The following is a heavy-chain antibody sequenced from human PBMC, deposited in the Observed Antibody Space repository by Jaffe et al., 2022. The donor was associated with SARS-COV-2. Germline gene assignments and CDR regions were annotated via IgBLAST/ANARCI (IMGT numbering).Heavy chain of an antibody. CDR1: GFTFSSYG. Sequence: QVQLVESGGGVVQPGRSLRLSCAASGFTFSSYGMHWVRQAPGKGLEWVAVISYDGSNKYYADSVKGRFTISRDNSKNTLYLQMNSLRAEDTAVYYCAKGFSSSSVRSTDYWGQGTLVTVSS. CDR2: ISYDGSNK. CDR3: AKGFSSSSVRSTDY. V-gene: IGHV3-30*18. J-gene: IGHJ4*02. D-gene: IGHD6-13*01.